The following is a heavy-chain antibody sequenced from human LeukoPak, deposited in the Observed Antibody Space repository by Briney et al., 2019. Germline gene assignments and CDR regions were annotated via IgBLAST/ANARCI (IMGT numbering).Heavy chain of an antibody. CDR3: ARDSRKGGYYSEF. Sequence: GGSLRLSCAASGFRFDTHDSNWVRQAPGKGLECVAHISKTSTYIHYADSVKGRFTISRDNAKNLVHLQMNSLRADDTAVYFCARDSRKGGYYSEFWGQGTVVTVSS. D-gene: IGHD3-22*01. V-gene: IGHV3-21*01. CDR2: ISKTSTYI. J-gene: IGHJ4*02. CDR1: GFRFDTHD.